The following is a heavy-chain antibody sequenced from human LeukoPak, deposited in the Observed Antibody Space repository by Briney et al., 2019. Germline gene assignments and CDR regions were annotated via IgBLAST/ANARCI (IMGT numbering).Heavy chain of an antibody. CDR1: GGTFSSYA. CDR3: ARAVWSGYDPSNGVDV. D-gene: IGHD5-12*01. Sequence: SVKVSCKASGGTFSSYAISWVRQAPGQGLEWMGGIIPIFGTANYAQKFQGRVTITADESTSTAYMELSSLRSEDTAVYYCARAVWSGYDPSNGVDVWGKGTTVTVSS. V-gene: IGHV1-69*01. CDR2: IIPIFGTA. J-gene: IGHJ6*04.